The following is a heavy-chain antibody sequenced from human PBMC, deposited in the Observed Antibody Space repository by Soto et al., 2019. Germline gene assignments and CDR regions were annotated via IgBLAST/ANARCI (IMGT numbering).Heavy chain of an antibody. CDR3: AKDLGEYSSVKRCDP. Sequence: QVQLVESGGGVVQPGRSLRLSCAASGFTFSSYGMHWVRQAPGKGLEWVAVISYDGSNKYYADSVKGRFTISRDNSKNTLYLQMNGLRAEDTAAYYCAKDLGEYSSVKRCDPWGQGTPVTVSS. D-gene: IGHD6-6*01. CDR2: ISYDGSNK. CDR1: GFTFSSYG. V-gene: IGHV3-30*18. J-gene: IGHJ5*02.